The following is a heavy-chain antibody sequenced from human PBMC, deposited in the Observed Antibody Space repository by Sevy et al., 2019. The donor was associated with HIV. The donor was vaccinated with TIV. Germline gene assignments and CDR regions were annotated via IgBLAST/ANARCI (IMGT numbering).Heavy chain of an antibody. V-gene: IGHV1-18*01. CDR2: ISAYNGNT. Sequence: ASVKVSCKASGYTFTSYGISWVRQAPGQGLEWMGWISAYNGNTNYAQKLQGRVTMTTDTSTSTAYMELRSLRSDDTAVYYCARDWYDSSGYYPRNYYYYYMDVWGKRTTVTVSS. J-gene: IGHJ6*03. CDR3: ARDWYDSSGYYPRNYYYYYMDV. D-gene: IGHD3-22*01. CDR1: GYTFTSYG.